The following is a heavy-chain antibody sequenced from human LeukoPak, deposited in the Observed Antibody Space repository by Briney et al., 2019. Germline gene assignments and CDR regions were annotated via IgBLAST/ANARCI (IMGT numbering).Heavy chain of an antibody. V-gene: IGHV1-69*13. Sequence: GASVKVSCKASGGTFSNYAISWVRQAPGQGLEWMGGIILIFGTPNYAQKFQGRVTITADESTSTAYMELSSLRSEDTAVYYCARAKKSRVGASYDYWGQGTLVTVSS. CDR1: GGTFSNYA. CDR3: ARAKKSRVGASYDY. D-gene: IGHD1-26*01. J-gene: IGHJ4*02. CDR2: IILIFGTP.